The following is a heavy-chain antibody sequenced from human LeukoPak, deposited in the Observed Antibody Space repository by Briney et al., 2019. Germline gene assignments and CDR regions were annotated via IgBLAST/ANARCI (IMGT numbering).Heavy chain of an antibody. CDR2: ISYDGSNK. V-gene: IGHV3-30*18. D-gene: IGHD2/OR15-2a*01. J-gene: IGHJ3*02. CDR3: ANLQAPSSFHAFDI. Sequence: GGTLTLTCAASGFPISSCDMHWGRQAPGKGLDWVATISYDGSNKYYADSVKGRFTISRDSSKHTLYLQMNSLRAEDTAVYFCANLQAPSSFHAFDIWGQGTMVSVSS. CDR1: GFPISSCD.